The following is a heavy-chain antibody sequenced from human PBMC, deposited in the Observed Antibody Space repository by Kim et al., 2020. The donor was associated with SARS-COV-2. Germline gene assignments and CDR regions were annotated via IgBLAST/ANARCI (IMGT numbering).Heavy chain of an antibody. CDR3: ATSTPVGATPSWFDP. D-gene: IGHD1-26*01. V-gene: IGHV1-24*01. CDR2: FDPEDGET. Sequence: ASVKVSCKVSGYTLIELSMHWVRQAPGKGLEWMGGFDPEDGETIYAQKFQGRVTMTEDTSTDTAYMELSSLRSEDTAVYYCATSTPVGATPSWFDPWGQGTLVTVSS. CDR1: GYTLIELS. J-gene: IGHJ5*02.